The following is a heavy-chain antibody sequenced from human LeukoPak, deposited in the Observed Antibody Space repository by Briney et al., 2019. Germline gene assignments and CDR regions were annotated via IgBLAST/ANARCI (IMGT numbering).Heavy chain of an antibody. CDR2: IYTSGST. D-gene: IGHD6-19*01. Sequence: PSETLSLTCTVSGGSIRSSSYYWVWVRQPPGKGLEWIGRIYTSGSTNYNPSLKSRVTISIDTSKNQFSLKLSSVTAADTAVYYCAREGSGWYYFDYWGQGTLVTVSS. CDR1: GGSIRSSSYY. J-gene: IGHJ4*02. CDR3: AREGSGWYYFDY. V-gene: IGHV4-39*07.